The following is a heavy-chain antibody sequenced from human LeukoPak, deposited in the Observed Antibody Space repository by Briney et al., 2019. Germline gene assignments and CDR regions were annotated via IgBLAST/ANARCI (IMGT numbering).Heavy chain of an antibody. CDR1: GFTVSSNY. V-gene: IGHV3-7*01. CDR3: ARDAYDDSSES. CDR2: LNPDGSRK. Sequence: GGSLRLSCAASGFTVSSNYMSWVRQAPGKGLEWVANLNPDGSRKFYVDSVKGRFTISRDNAKNSLYLQMHSLRAEDTALYYCARDAYDDSSESWGQGTLVTVSS. J-gene: IGHJ5*02. D-gene: IGHD3-3*01.